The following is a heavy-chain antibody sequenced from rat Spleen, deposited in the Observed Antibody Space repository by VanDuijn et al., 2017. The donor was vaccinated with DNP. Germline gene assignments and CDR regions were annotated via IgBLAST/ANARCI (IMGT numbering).Heavy chain of an antibody. Sequence: EVQLVESGGGLVQPGRSMKLSCAASGFTFSNYYMAWVRQAPTKGLEWVAAISGVGGNTYYRDSVKGRFTIPSDNAKSTLYLQMDSLRSEETATYYCAKAGGYSPWYFDYWGQGVMVTVSS. CDR2: ISGVGGNT. CDR1: GFTFSNYY. J-gene: IGHJ2*01. CDR3: AKAGGYSPWYFDY. D-gene: IGHD1-11*01. V-gene: IGHV5S11*01.